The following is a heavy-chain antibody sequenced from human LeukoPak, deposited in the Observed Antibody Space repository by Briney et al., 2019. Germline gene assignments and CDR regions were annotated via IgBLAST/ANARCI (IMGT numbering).Heavy chain of an antibody. D-gene: IGHD3-3*01. CDR3: ARDRYYDFWSGRGPDAFDI. Sequence: PGGSLRLSCAASGFTVSSNYMSWVRQAPGKGLEWVSVIYSGGSTYYADSVKGRFTISRDNAKNSLYLQMNSLRAEDTAVYYCARDRYYDFWSGRGPDAFDIWGQGTMVTVSS. CDR1: GFTVSSNY. CDR2: IYSGGST. V-gene: IGHV3-53*01. J-gene: IGHJ3*02.